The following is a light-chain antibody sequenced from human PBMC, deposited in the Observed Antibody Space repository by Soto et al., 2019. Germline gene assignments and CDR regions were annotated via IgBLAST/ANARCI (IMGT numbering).Light chain of an antibody. V-gene: IGLV3-27*01. Sequence: SYELTQPSSVSVSPGQTARITCSGDVLAKKYARWFQQKPGQAPVVVIYKDTERPSGIPERFSGSSSGTTVTLTISGAQVEDEADYYCYSAADSNRVFGGGTKLTVL. CDR2: KDT. CDR3: YSAADSNRV. J-gene: IGLJ3*02. CDR1: VLAKKY.